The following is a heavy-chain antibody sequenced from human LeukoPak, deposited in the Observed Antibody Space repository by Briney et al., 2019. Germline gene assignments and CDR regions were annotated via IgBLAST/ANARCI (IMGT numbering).Heavy chain of an antibody. Sequence: GGSLRLSCAASDFSVNTNYMNWVRQAPGKGLEWVSGISWNSGSIGYADSVKGRFTISRDNAKNSLYLQMNSLRAEDTALYYCAKDIFMVAEMATTSVHWGQGTLVTVSS. CDR3: AKDIFMVAEMATTSVH. J-gene: IGHJ1*01. CDR2: ISWNSGSI. D-gene: IGHD5-24*01. V-gene: IGHV3-9*01. CDR1: DFSVNTNY.